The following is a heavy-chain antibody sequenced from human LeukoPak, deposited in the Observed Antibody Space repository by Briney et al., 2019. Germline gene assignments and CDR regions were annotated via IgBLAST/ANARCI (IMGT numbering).Heavy chain of an antibody. CDR2: IYSGETT. Sequence: PGGSLRFSCGVSGFTVSSNYMSWVRQAPGKGLEWVSVIYSGETTYYADSVKGRFTISRDNAKNSLYLQMNSLRAEDTAVYYCARFRLTVTTYAHLDYWGQGTLVTVSS. V-gene: IGHV3-53*01. J-gene: IGHJ4*02. D-gene: IGHD4-17*01. CDR1: GFTVSSNY. CDR3: ARFRLTVTTYAHLDY.